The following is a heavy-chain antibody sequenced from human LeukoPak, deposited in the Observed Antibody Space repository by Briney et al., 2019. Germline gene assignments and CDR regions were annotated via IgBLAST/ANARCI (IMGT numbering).Heavy chain of an antibody. J-gene: IGHJ4*02. V-gene: IGHV4-39*07. D-gene: IGHD1/OR15-1a*01. CDR1: GGSIASSSYF. CDR2: IYYSGST. Sequence: SETLSLTCTVSGGSIASSSYFWGWIRQPPGKGLEWIGSIYYSGSTYYNPSLMSRVTISVDTSKNQFSLRLSSVTAADTAVYYCARMGGTTILIDYWGQGTLVTVSS. CDR3: ARMGGTTILIDY.